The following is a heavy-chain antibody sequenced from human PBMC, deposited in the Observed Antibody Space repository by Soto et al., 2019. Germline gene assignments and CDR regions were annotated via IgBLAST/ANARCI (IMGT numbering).Heavy chain of an antibody. CDR1: GFTFSSYG. J-gene: IGHJ4*02. CDR2: ISYDGSNK. D-gene: IGHD3-10*01. V-gene: IGHV3-30*18. CDR3: AKLGVTMVRGWSPYFDY. Sequence: QVQLVESGGGVVQPGRSLRLSCAASGFTFSSYGMHWVRQAPGKGLEWVAVISYDGSNKYYADSVKGRFTISRDNSKNTLYLQMNSLRAEDTAVYYCAKLGVTMVRGWSPYFDYWGQGTLVTVSS.